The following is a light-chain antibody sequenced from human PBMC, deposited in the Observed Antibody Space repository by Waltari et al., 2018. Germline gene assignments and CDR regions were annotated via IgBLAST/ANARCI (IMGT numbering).Light chain of an antibody. J-gene: IGKJ2*01. CDR2: AAS. CDR1: QTISPY. Sequence: DIQMTQSPSSLSASEGDRVTITCRASQTISPYLNCYKQKPGKAHKLLIYAASSLQVGVPSRFSGSGSGTDFKLTISSLQPEDFATYYCQQSYSTPPYTFGQGTKLEIK. V-gene: IGKV1-39*01. CDR3: QQSYSTPPYT.